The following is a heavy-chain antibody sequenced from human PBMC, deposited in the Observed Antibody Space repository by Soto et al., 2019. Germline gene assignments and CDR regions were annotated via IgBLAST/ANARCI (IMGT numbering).Heavy chain of an antibody. CDR3: ARALVAVAAYADFDY. V-gene: IGHV1-69*01. Sequence: ASVKVSCKASGGTFSSYAISWVRQAPGQGLEWMGGIIPIFGTANYAQKFQGRVTITADESTSTAYMELSSLRSEDTAVYYCARALVAVAAYADFDYWGQGTLVTVSS. J-gene: IGHJ4*02. D-gene: IGHD6-19*01. CDR2: IIPIFGTA. CDR1: GGTFSSYA.